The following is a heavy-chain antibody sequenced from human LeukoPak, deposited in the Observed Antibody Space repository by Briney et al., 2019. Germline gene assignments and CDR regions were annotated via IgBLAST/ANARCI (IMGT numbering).Heavy chain of an antibody. CDR1: GFTFSSYA. J-gene: IGHJ4*02. CDR3: AKDELYQGYCSGGSCYPFDY. D-gene: IGHD2-15*01. CDR2: ISGSGGST. Sequence: GSLRLSCAASGFTFSSYAMSWGRQAPGKGLEWVSAISGSGGSTYYAASVKGRFTISRDNSKNTLYLQMNSLRAEDTAVYYCAKDELYQGYCSGGSCYPFDYWGQGTLVTVSS. V-gene: IGHV3-23*01.